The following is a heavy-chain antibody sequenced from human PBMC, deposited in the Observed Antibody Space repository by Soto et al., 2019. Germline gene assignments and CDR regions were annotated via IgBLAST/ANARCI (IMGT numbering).Heavy chain of an antibody. J-gene: IGHJ3*02. CDR3: ARGEGSSGWFWEGAFDI. CDR2: ISYDGSNK. D-gene: IGHD6-19*01. CDR1: GFTFSSYA. V-gene: IGHV3-30-3*01. Sequence: GGSLRLSCAASGFTFSSYAMHWVRQAPGKGLEWVAVISYDGSNKYYADSVKGRFTISRDNSKNMLYLQMNSLRAEDTVVYYCARGEGSSGWFWEGAFDIWGQGTMVTVSS.